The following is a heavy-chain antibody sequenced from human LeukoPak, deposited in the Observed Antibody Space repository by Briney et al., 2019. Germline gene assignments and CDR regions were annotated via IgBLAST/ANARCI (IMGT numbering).Heavy chain of an antibody. CDR2: IYYSGST. V-gene: IGHV4-31*03. CDR1: GGSISSGGYY. J-gene: IGHJ4*02. D-gene: IGHD6-13*01. CDR3: ARVSISEQLVPTQHFDY. Sequence: SEALSLTCTVSGGSISSGGYYWSWIRQHPGKGLEWIGYIYYSGSTYYNPSLKSRVTISVDTSKNQFSLKLSSVTAADTAVYYCARVSISEQLVPTQHFDYWGQGTLVTVSS.